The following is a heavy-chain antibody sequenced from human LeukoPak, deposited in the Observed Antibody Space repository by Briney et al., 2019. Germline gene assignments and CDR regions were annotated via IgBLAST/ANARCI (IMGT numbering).Heavy chain of an antibody. Sequence: SETLSLTCTVSGGSISNSSYYWGWIRQPPGQGLEWIGNMYYSGSTYYNPSLKSRATISVDTSKNQFSLKLSSVTAADTAVYYCARHGRMGTINPSYWGQGTLVTVSS. CDR3: ARHGRMGTINPSY. CDR2: MYYSGST. V-gene: IGHV4-39*01. D-gene: IGHD5-24*01. J-gene: IGHJ4*02. CDR1: GGSISNSSYY.